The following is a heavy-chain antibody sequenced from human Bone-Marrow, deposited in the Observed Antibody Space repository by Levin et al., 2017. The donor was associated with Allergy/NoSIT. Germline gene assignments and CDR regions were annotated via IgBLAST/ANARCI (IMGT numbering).Heavy chain of an antibody. D-gene: IGHD3-22*01. CDR2: IHHSGGI. V-gene: IGHV4-4*02. CDR1: GASISSDNW. CDR3: ARNGYYSVEY. J-gene: IGHJ4*02. Sequence: PSETLSLTCAVSGASISSDNWWSWVRQPPGKGLEWIGEIHHSGGINYNPSLMSRVTISVDKSKNQFSLTLSSVTAADTALYYCARNGYYSVEYWGQGSLVIVSS.